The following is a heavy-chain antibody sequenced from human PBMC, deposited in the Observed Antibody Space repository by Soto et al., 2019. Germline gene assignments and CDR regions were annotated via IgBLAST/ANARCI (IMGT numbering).Heavy chain of an antibody. D-gene: IGHD5-18*01. V-gene: IGHV1-2*04. CDR2: IIPNSGDT. Sequence: QVQLVQSGAEVKKLGASVKVSCKASGYTFTAYYIHWVRQAPGQGLEWVGWIIPNSGDTNYAQRFQGWVTMTGDTSVSPAYMDLTRLRSDDTAVYYCARGGYTYGYGLDYWGQGTLVTVSS. CDR3: ARGGYTYGYGLDY. J-gene: IGHJ4*02. CDR1: GYTFTAYY.